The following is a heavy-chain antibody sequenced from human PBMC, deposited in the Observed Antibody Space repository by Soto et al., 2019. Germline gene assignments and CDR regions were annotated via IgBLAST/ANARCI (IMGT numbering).Heavy chain of an antibody. Sequence: SGPNAGEPTQTLTLTCTFSGFSPSTSGVGVGWIRQPPGKALEWLALIYWDDDKRYSPSLKSRLTITKDTSKNQVVLTMTNMDPVDTATYYCAHINWNDPLDYWGQGTLVTVSS. CDR1: GFSPSTSGVG. D-gene: IGHD1-20*01. J-gene: IGHJ4*02. V-gene: IGHV2-5*02. CDR3: AHINWNDPLDY. CDR2: IYWDDDK.